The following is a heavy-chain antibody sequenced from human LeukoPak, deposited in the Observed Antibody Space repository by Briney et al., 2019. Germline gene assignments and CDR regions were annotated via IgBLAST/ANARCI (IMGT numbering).Heavy chain of an antibody. CDR2: ISSNGRGT. Sequence: GGSLRLSCAASGFTFSTDAMHWVRQAPGKGLEWVSAISSNGRGTYYVNSVKGRFTISRDNSKNTVYLQMASLGTEDMAVYYCTRWCGSYYSWGQGTLVTVSS. CDR1: GFTFSTDA. J-gene: IGHJ5*02. D-gene: IGHD1-26*01. V-gene: IGHV3-64*01. CDR3: TRWCGSYYS.